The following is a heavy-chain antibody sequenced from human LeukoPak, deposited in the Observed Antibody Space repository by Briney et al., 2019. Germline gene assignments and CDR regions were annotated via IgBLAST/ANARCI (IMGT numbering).Heavy chain of an antibody. CDR2: IGTAGDT. J-gene: IGHJ3*02. CDR3: AREHYDSSGSRAFDI. V-gene: IGHV3-13*01. Sequence: GGSLRLSCAASGFTFSSYGMHWVRQAPGKGLEWVSAIGTAGDTYYPGSVKGRFTISRENAKNSLYLQMNSLRAGDTAVYYCAREHYDSSGSRAFDIWGQGTMVTVSA. D-gene: IGHD3-22*01. CDR1: GFTFSSYG.